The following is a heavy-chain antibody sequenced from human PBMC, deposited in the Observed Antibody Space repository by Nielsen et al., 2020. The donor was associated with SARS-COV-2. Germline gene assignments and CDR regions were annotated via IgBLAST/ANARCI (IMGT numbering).Heavy chain of an antibody. CDR2: IYHSGST. CDR1: GGSISSSNW. J-gene: IGHJ6*03. Sequence: SETLSLTCAVSGGSISSSNWWSWVRQPPGKGLEWIGEIYHSGSTNYNPSLKSRVTISVDKSKNQFSLKLSSVTAADTAVYYCARRGFLEWLLYYYYMDVWGKGTTVTVSS. V-gene: IGHV4-4*02. CDR3: ARRGFLEWLLYYYYMDV. D-gene: IGHD3-3*01.